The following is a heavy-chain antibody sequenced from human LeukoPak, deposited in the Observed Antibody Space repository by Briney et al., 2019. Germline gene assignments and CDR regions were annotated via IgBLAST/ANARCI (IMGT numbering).Heavy chain of an antibody. CDR3: ARGGGWDTTFRVVQYMNV. J-gene: IGHJ6*03. CDR1: GLTFSGHW. CDR2: IDNGGSST. Sequence: GGSLRLSCAASGLTFSGHWMHWARQVPEKGLVLVSRIDNGGSSTTYADSVKGRFTVSRDNAKNTLYLQMNSLRAEDTAIYYCARGGGWDTTFRVVQYMNVWGKGTTVTVSS. V-gene: IGHV3-74*01. D-gene: IGHD3-3*01.